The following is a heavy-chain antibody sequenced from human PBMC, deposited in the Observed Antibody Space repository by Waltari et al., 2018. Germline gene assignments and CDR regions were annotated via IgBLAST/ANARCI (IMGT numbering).Heavy chain of an antibody. Sequence: EVQLVTSGGGLVQPGRSLRLACVGSGFRFDDYAMYWVRQRTGKGLGWLSGIGWNGGAIGYADSVRVRFSTYRDNARKSLYLQMGRLRPEDTALYYCVKGGWGFGAFYEQHWGQGIQVTVSS. CDR1: GFRFDDYA. CDR2: IGWNGGAI. CDR3: VKGGWGFGAFYEQH. D-gene: IGHD3-10*01. J-gene: IGHJ4*02. V-gene: IGHV3-9*01.